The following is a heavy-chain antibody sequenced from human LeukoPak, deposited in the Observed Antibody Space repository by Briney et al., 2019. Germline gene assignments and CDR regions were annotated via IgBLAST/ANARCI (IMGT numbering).Heavy chain of an antibody. Sequence: PGGSLGLSCAASGFTFSSYAMSWVRQAPGKGLDWVSAIDGSGANTFYADSVKGRFTISRDNSKNTLYLQMNSLRAEDTALYFCVKRTVAGQFDYWGQGTLVTVSS. CDR2: IDGSGANT. CDR3: VKRTVAGQFDY. D-gene: IGHD6-19*01. CDR1: GFTFSSYA. V-gene: IGHV3-23*01. J-gene: IGHJ4*02.